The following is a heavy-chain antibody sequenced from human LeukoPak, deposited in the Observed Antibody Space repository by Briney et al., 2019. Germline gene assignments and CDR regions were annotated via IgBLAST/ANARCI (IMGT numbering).Heavy chain of an antibody. CDR2: VNPRGGGT. D-gene: IGHD5-18*01. CDR1: GYSFISYY. J-gene: IGHJ4*02. Sequence: ASVKVSCKASGYSFISYYVHWMRQAPGQGLEWVGIVNPRGGGTTYAQKFQGRVTMTRDMSTTTVYMQLSSLRSDDTAVYYCARGFPGYSSDFSDYWGQGTLVTVSS. V-gene: IGHV1-46*01. CDR3: ARGFPGYSSDFSDY.